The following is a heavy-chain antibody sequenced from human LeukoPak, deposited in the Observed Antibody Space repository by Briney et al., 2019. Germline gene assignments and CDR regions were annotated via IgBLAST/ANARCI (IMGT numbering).Heavy chain of an antibody. CDR1: GFTFSTYS. Sequence: GGSLRLSCAASGFTFSTYSMNWVRQAPGKGLEWVSSISSSSSYIYYADSVKGRFTISRDNAKNSLYLQMNSLRAEDTAVYYCARVLSPITIFEGADYWGQGTLVTVSS. CDR3: ARVLSPITIFEGADY. J-gene: IGHJ4*02. D-gene: IGHD3-3*01. V-gene: IGHV3-21*01. CDR2: ISSSSSYI.